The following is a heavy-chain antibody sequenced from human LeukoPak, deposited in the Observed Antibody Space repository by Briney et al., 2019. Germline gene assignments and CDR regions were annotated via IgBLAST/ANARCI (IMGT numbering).Heavy chain of an antibody. CDR3: ARDLSTAMVAYYFDY. CDR2: ISAYNGNT. D-gene: IGHD5-18*01. Sequence: ASVKVSCKASGYTFTSYGISWVRQAPGQGLEWMGWISAYNGNTNYAQKLQGRVTMTTDTSTSTAYVELRSLRSDDTAVYYCARDLSTAMVAYYFDYWGQGTLVTVSS. J-gene: IGHJ4*02. CDR1: GYTFTSYG. V-gene: IGHV1-18*01.